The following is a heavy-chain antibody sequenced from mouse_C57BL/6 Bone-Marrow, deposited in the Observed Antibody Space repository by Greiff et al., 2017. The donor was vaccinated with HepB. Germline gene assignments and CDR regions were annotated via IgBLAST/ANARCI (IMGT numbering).Heavy chain of an antibody. CDR2: ISSGSSTI. D-gene: IGHD1-1*01. Sequence: DVQLQESGGGLVKPGGSLKLSCAASGFTFSDYGMHWVRQAPEKGLEWVAYISSGSSTIYYADTVKGRFTISRDNAKNTLFLQMTSLRSEDTAMYYCARPLITTVVPSYYFDYWGQGTTLTVSS. J-gene: IGHJ2*01. CDR3: ARPLITTVVPSYYFDY. V-gene: IGHV5-17*01. CDR1: GFTFSDYG.